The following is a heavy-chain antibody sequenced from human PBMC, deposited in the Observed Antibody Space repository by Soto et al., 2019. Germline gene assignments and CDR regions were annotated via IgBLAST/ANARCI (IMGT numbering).Heavy chain of an antibody. CDR1: GFIFTNYW. D-gene: IGHD3-16*01. Sequence: VQLVESGGGLVQPGGSLRLSCAASGFIFTNYWMSWVRQAPGEGLEWVANIKEDGSEKYYVDSVKGRCTISRDNAKNSLYLQINSLRVEDTAVYYCVRVGRLGGYWGQGTLVTVSS. CDR3: VRVGRLGGY. J-gene: IGHJ4*02. V-gene: IGHV3-7*03. CDR2: IKEDGSEK.